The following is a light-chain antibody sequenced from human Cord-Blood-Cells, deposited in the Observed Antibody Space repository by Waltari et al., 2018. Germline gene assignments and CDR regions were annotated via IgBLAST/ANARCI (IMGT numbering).Light chain of an antibody. Sequence: SSELTQDPAVSVALGQTVRITCQGDSLRSYYASWYQQKPGQAPVLAIYGKNNRPSGIPDRFSGSSSGNTASLTITGAQVEDEADYYCNSRDSSGNHVVFGGGTKLTVL. CDR1: SLRSYY. V-gene: IGLV3-19*01. CDR2: GKN. CDR3: NSRDSSGNHVV. J-gene: IGLJ2*01.